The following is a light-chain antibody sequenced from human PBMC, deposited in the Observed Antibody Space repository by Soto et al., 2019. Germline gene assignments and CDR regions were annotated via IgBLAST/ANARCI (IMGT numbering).Light chain of an antibody. Sequence: QAVVTQEPSLTVSPGGTVTLTCASSTGAVTSGHYTNWLQQKPGQAPRALIYSTDTKHSWTPARFSGSLLGGKAALTLSGAQPEDEADYYCLLYYGSAVIFGGGTKLTVL. V-gene: IGLV7-43*01. CDR3: LLYYGSAVI. J-gene: IGLJ2*01. CDR2: STD. CDR1: TGAVTSGHY.